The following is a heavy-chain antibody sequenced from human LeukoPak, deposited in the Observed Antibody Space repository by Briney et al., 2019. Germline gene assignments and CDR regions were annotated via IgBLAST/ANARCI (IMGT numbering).Heavy chain of an antibody. CDR1: SGSLSSYY. Sequence: PSETPSLTCTVSSGSLSSYYWSWIRQPPGKGLEWIGYIYYSGSTNYNPSLKSRVSMSVGTSKIQFSLKLSSVTAADTAVYYCARGVVAAAGRTFDFWGQGTLVTVSS. J-gene: IGHJ4*02. V-gene: IGHV4-59*01. CDR2: IYYSGST. D-gene: IGHD6-13*01. CDR3: ARGVVAAAGRTFDF.